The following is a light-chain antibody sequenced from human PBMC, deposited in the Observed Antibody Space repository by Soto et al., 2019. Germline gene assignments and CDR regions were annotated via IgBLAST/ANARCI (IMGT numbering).Light chain of an antibody. V-gene: IGKV3-20*01. CDR2: GAS. Sequence: EIVLTQSPGTLSLSPGERATLSCRASQSVSSSYLAWYQQKPGQAPRLLIYGASSRATGTPDRFSGSGSGTDFTLTISRLEPEHFAVYCCQQYGSSPNTFGQGTKVEIK. CDR3: QQYGSSPNT. CDR1: QSVSSSY. J-gene: IGKJ1*01.